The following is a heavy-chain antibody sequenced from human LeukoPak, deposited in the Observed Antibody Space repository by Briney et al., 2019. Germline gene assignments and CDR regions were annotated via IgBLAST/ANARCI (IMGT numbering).Heavy chain of an antibody. D-gene: IGHD1-1*01. CDR1: GGSFSGYY. CDR2: INHSGST. Sequence: SETLSLTCAVYGGSFSGYYWSWIRQPPGKGLEWIGEINHSGSTNYNPSLKSRVTISVDTSKNQFSLKLSSVTAADTAVYYCARGGTRILRRTYYFDYWGQGTLVTVSS. J-gene: IGHJ4*02. V-gene: IGHV4-34*01. CDR3: ARGGTRILRRTYYFDY.